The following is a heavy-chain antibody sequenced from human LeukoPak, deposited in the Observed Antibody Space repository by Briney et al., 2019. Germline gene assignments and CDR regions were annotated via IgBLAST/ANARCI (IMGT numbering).Heavy chain of an antibody. CDR3: ARHGGLRYFDWLLYRCGASAFDI. J-gene: IGHJ3*02. CDR2: IRYDGSDK. D-gene: IGHD3-9*01. Sequence: GGSLRLSCAASGFTFSSYAMSWVRQAPGKGLEWVAFIRYDGSDKYYADSVKGRFTISRDNAKNSLYLQMNSLRAEDTAVYYCARHGGLRYFDWLLYRCGASAFDIWGQGTMVTVSS. V-gene: IGHV3-33*08. CDR1: GFTFSSYA.